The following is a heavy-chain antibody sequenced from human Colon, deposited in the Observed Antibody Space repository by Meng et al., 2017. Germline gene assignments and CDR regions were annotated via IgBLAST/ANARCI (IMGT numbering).Heavy chain of an antibody. CDR1: GFTFANNW. CDR3: VSAPMPTPSYLFN. V-gene: IGHV3-74*01. D-gene: IGHD2-2*01. J-gene: IGHJ4*02. Sequence: GESLKISCAASGFTFANNWMHWVRQGPGKGLVWVSRISNDGSGADYADAVRGRITISRDNAKNTVYPQMNSLTAEDTAVYYCVSAPMPTPSYLFNWGQGTLVTVSS. CDR2: ISNDGSGA.